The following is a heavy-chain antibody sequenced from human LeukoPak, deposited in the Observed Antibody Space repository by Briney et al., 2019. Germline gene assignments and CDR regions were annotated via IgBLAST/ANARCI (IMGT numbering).Heavy chain of an antibody. CDR1: GFTFSSYG. V-gene: IGHV3-30*18. Sequence: GGSLRLSCAASGFTFSSYGMHWVRQAPGKGLEWVAVISYDGSNKYYADSVKGRFTISRDNSKNTLYLQMNSLRAGDTAVYYCAKARGPRGIAAANYWGQGTLVTVSS. D-gene: IGHD6-13*01. CDR3: AKARGPRGIAAANY. CDR2: ISYDGSNK. J-gene: IGHJ4*01.